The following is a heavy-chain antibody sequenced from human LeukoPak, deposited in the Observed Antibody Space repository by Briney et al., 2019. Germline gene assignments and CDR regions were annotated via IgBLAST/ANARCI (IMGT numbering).Heavy chain of an antibody. CDR3: ARLTRGVLDY. J-gene: IGHJ4*02. D-gene: IGHD3-10*01. V-gene: IGHV4-39*07. CDR2: IYYSGST. Sequence: GSLRLSCAASGFTFSSYEMNWVRQAPGKGLEWIGSIYYSGSTYYNPSLKSRVTISVDTSKNQFSLKLSSVTAADTAVYFCARLTRGVLDYWGQGTLVTVSS. CDR1: GFTFSSYE.